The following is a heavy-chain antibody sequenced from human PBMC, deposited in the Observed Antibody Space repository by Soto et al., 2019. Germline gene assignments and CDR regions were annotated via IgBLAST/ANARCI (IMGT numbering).Heavy chain of an antibody. CDR1: GFTFSDHW. Sequence: PGGSLRLSCAASGFTFSDHWMHWVRQAPGEGLVWVSRINTDGSATSYPDSVKGRLTITRDNSKNTLYLQMNSTRAEDKAVYYCARTMVRGVNLRNFDYWGQGTLVTVSS. J-gene: IGHJ4*02. D-gene: IGHD3-10*01. V-gene: IGHV3-74*01. CDR2: INTDGSAT. CDR3: ARTMVRGVNLRNFDY.